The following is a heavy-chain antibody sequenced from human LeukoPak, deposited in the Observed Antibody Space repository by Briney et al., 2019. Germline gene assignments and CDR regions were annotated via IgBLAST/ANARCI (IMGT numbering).Heavy chain of an antibody. Sequence: GGSLRLSCAAPGFTFSSYGMSWVRQDPGKGLEWVSGISGSGHNTYYADSVKGRFTISRDNSKNTLYLQMNSLRAEDTAVYYCAKDLSFSGTHNWFDPWGQGTLVTVSS. CDR1: GFTFSSYG. J-gene: IGHJ5*02. D-gene: IGHD1-7*01. CDR3: AKDLSFSGTHNWFDP. V-gene: IGHV3-23*01. CDR2: ISGSGHNT.